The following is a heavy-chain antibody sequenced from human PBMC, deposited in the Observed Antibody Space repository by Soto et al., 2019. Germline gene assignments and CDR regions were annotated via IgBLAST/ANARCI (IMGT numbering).Heavy chain of an antibody. CDR1: GYTFNTYG. J-gene: IGHJ4*02. V-gene: IGHV1-18*01. CDR2: ISAYNGNT. CDR3: ARGISYSSSSYSDY. Sequence: GASVKVSCKTSGYTFNTYGISWVRQAPGQGLEWMGWISAYNGNTNYAQKLQGRVTMTTDTSTSTAYMELRSLRSDDTAVYYCARGISYSSSSYSDYWGQGTLVTVSS. D-gene: IGHD6-6*01.